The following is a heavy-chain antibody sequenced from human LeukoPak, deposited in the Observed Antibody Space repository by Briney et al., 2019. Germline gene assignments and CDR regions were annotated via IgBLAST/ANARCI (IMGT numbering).Heavy chain of an antibody. V-gene: IGHV3-7*01. J-gene: IGHJ4*02. CDR3: ARAIGKSEGY. CDR1: GFTFSSYW. D-gene: IGHD4-23*01. Sequence: PGGSLRLSCAASGFTFSSYWMTWVRQAPGKGLEWVANIKQDGSEKYYVDSVKGRFTISRDNAKSSLYLQMDSLRAEDTAVYNCARAIGKSEGYWGQGTLVTVSS. CDR2: IKQDGSEK.